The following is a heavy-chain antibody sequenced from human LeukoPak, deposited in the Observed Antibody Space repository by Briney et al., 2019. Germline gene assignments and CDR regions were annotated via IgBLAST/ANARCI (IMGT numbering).Heavy chain of an antibody. V-gene: IGHV3-23*01. J-gene: IGHJ4*02. Sequence: HPGGSLRLSCAASGFTFSSYGMHWVRQAPGKGLEWVSAISGSGGSTYYADSVKGRFTISRDNSKNTLYLQMNSLRAEDTAVYYCAKTLFRIKGPLIGGTLDYWGQGTLVTVSS. D-gene: IGHD2-21*01. CDR1: GFTFSSYG. CDR3: AKTLFRIKGPLIGGTLDY. CDR2: ISGSGGST.